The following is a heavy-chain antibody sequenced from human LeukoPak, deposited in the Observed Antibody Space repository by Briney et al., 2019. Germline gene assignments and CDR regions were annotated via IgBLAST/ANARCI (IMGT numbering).Heavy chain of an antibody. V-gene: IGHV4-34*01. CDR1: GFTFSSYG. J-gene: IGHJ5*02. CDR3: ARGWRYYYDDGKVGWFDP. D-gene: IGHD3-22*01. Sequence: GSLRLSCAASGFTFSSYGMHWVRQAPGKGLEWIGEINHTGSTNYNPSLKSRVTISVDTSKNQFSLKLSSVTAADTAVYYCARGWRYYYDDGKVGWFDPWGQGTLVTAS. CDR2: INHTGST.